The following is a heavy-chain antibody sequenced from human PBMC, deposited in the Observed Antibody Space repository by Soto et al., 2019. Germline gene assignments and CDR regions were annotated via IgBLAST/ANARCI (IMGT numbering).Heavy chain of an antibody. V-gene: IGHV1-69*13. Sequence: SVKVSCKSSGGTFTTFAFGWVRQAPGQGLEWMAEIIPISGTTNYAQKFQGRVTLTADGSTSTAYMDLSSLRSEDTAVYYCASRYCSGGGCHSRYYYGMDVWGQGTSVTVSS. CDR2: IIPISGTT. J-gene: IGHJ6*01. CDR1: GGTFTTFA. D-gene: IGHD2-15*01. CDR3: ASRYCSGGGCHSRYYYGMDV.